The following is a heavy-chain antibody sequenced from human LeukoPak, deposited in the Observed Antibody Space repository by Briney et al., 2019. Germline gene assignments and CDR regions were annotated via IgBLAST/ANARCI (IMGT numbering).Heavy chain of an antibody. V-gene: IGHV3-21*01. J-gene: IGHJ3*02. CDR2: ISSSSSYI. CDR1: GFTFSSYG. D-gene: IGHD3-16*01. CDR3: ARDWGQSSWLADAFDI. Sequence: GGSLRLSCAASGFTFSSYGMHWVRQAPGKGLEWVSSISSSSSYIYYADSVKGRFTISRDNAKNSLYLQMNSLRAEDTAVYYCARDWGQSSWLADAFDIWGQGTMVTVSS.